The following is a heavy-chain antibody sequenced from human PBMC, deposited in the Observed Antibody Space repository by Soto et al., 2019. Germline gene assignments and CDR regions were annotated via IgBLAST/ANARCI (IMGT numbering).Heavy chain of an antibody. CDR1: GGSISSGGYY. J-gene: IGHJ6*02. D-gene: IGHD3-10*01. Sequence: SETLSLTCTVSGGSISSGGYYWSWIRQHPGKGLEWIGYIYYSGSTYYNPSLKSRVTISVDTSKNQFSLKLSSVTAADTAVYYCARDSRGNNQPQRSIVRGVNPGSYYYYGMDVWGQGTSVTVSS. CDR2: IYYSGST. V-gene: IGHV4-31*03. CDR3: ARDSRGNNQPQRSIVRGVNPGSYYYYGMDV.